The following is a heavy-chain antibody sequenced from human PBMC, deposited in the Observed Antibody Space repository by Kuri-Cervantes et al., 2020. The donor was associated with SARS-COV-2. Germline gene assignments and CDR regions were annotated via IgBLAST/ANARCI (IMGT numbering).Heavy chain of an antibody. CDR3: ARDSSSLYDFWSGYYGMDV. Sequence: GESLKISCAASGFTFSSYEMNWVRQAPGKGLEWVSYISSSGSTIYYADSVKGRFTISRDNAKNSLYLQMNSLRAEDTAVYYCARDSSSLYDFWSGYYGMDVWGQGTTVTVSS. CDR2: ISSSGSTI. D-gene: IGHD3-3*01. CDR1: GFTFSSYE. V-gene: IGHV3-48*03. J-gene: IGHJ6*02.